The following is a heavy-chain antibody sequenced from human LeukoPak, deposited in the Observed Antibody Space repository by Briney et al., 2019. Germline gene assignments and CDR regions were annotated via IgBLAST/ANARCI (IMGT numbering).Heavy chain of an antibody. CDR2: ISSSSSYI. J-gene: IGHJ4*02. D-gene: IGHD2-2*01. Sequence: GGSLRLSCAASGFTFSSYSMTWVRQAPGKGLEWVSSISSSSSYIYYADSVKGRFTISRDNAKNTVYLQMNSLRAEDTAVYYCARGTSLPQCSSTSCPGGYFFDYWGQGTLVTVSS. CDR1: GFTFSSYS. CDR3: ARGTSLPQCSSTSCPGGYFFDY. V-gene: IGHV3-21*01.